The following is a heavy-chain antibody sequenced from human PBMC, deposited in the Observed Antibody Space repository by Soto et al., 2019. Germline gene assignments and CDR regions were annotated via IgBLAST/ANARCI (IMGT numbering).Heavy chain of an antibody. CDR2: IYQSRSN. J-gene: IGHJ3*02. Sequence: QLQLQESGSGLVKPSQTLSLTCAVSGGSISSGGYSWSWIRQPQGKGLEWNGYIYQSRSNYYNPSLKSRVSISVDRSKNQFSLKLSSVSAADTNVYDCARGVEQQLDQQRAAFDIWGQGTMVTVSS. CDR1: GGSISSGGYS. V-gene: IGHV4-30-2*01. D-gene: IGHD6-13*01. CDR3: ARGVEQQLDQQRAAFDI.